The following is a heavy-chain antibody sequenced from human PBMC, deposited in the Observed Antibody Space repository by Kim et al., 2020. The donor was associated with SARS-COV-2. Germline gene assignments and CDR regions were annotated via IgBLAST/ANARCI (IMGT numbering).Heavy chain of an antibody. CDR2: IYYSGST. V-gene: IGHV4-59*01. Sequence: SETLSLTCTVSGGSISSYYWSWIRQPPGKGLEWIGYIYYSGSTNYNPSLKSRVTISVDTSKNQFSLKLSSVTAADTAVYYCARDRAAAGNHYYYYGMDVWGQGTTVTVSS. CDR3: ARDRAAAGNHYYYYGMDV. CDR1: GGSISSYY. J-gene: IGHJ6*02. D-gene: IGHD6-13*01.